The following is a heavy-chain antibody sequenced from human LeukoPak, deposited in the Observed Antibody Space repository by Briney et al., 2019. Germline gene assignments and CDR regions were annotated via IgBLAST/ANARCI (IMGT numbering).Heavy chain of an antibody. CDR2: INHSGST. CDR1: GGSFSGYY. CDR3: ARGDLWFGESMAGSFDI. J-gene: IGHJ3*02. V-gene: IGHV4-34*01. Sequence: KPSETLSLTCAVYGGSFSGYYWSWIRQPPGKGLEWIGEINHSGSTNCNPSLKSRVTISVDTSKNQFSLKLSPVTAADTAVYYCARGDLWFGESMAGSFDIWGQGTMVTVSS. D-gene: IGHD3-10*01.